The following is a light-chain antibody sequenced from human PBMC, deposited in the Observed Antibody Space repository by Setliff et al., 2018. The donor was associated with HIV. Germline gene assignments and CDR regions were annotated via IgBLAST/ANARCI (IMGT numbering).Light chain of an antibody. V-gene: IGLV2-14*03. CDR3: SSYTSSTPLYV. J-gene: IGLJ1*01. Sequence: QSALTQPASVSGSPGQSITISCTGTSSDVGTYNFVSWYQQHPGKAPKLMIYDVSNRPSGVSNRLSGSKSGNTASLTISGLQAEDEADYYCSSYTSSTPLYVLGTGTKVTVL. CDR1: SSDVGTYNF. CDR2: DVS.